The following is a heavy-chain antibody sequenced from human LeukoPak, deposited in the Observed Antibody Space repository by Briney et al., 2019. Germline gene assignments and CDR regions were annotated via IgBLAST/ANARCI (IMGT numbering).Heavy chain of an antibody. V-gene: IGHV3-48*01. Sequence: GSLRLSCAASGFSFSSYSMNWVRQAPGQGLEWVSYISSSSSTIYYADSVKGRFTISRDNAKNSLYLQMNSLRAEDTAVYYCARDYSNFGYWGQGTLVTVSS. D-gene: IGHD4-11*01. CDR1: GFSFSSYS. CDR3: ARDYSNFGY. J-gene: IGHJ4*02. CDR2: ISSSSSTI.